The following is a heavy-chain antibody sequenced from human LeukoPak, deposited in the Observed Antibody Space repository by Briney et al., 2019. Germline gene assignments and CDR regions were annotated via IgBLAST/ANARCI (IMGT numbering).Heavy chain of an antibody. CDR3: ARDAPEGSGWESYFDY. D-gene: IGHD6-19*01. CDR2: TYYRSKWYN. J-gene: IGHJ4*02. V-gene: IGHV6-1*01. Sequence: SQTLSLTCAISGDSVSSNSAAWNWIRQSPSRGLEWLGRTYYRSKWYNDYAVSVKSRITINPDTSKNQFSLQLNSVTPEDTAVSYCARDAPEGSGWESYFDYWGQGTLVTVSP. CDR1: GDSVSSNSAA.